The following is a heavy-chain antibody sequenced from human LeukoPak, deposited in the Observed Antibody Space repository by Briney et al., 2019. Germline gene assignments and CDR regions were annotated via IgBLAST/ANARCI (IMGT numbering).Heavy chain of an antibody. D-gene: IGHD3-10*01. V-gene: IGHV3-23*01. CDR3: GKLRSFGWGSFDV. CDR2: ICGSGGST. J-gene: IGHJ6*04. CDR1: GFSFTNYA. Sequence: GGSLRLSCAASGFSFTNYAMGWVRQAPGKGLEWVAAICGSGGSTNYTDSVKGRVTISTDKSKNTPYLQMNSLKAEDTAVYYCGKLRSFGWGSFDVWGKGTTVTVSS.